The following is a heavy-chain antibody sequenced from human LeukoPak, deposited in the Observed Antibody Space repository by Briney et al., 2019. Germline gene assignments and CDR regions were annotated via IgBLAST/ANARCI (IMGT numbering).Heavy chain of an antibody. J-gene: IGHJ4*02. CDR3: AIGGDSTTSCYRCFVY. Sequence: GESLKISCKGSGYGFKNYWIGWVRQMPGKGLEWMGIIYPDDSDTRYSPSFQGQVTVSADKSVSTAYLQWSSLKASDTAMYYCAIGGDSTTSCYRCFVYWGQGTLVTVSS. D-gene: IGHD2-2*01. CDR1: GYGFKNYW. CDR2: IYPDDSDT. V-gene: IGHV5-51*01.